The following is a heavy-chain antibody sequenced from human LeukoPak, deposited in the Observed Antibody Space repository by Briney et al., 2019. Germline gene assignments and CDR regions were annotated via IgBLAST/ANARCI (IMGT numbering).Heavy chain of an antibody. D-gene: IGHD2-8*02. J-gene: IGHJ4*02. CDR1: GFRPNTLW. CDR3: AKVDDTGKSVFDY. Sequence: PGGSLRLSCAASGFRPNTLWVHWVRQAPGKGLVWVSRIKPDGRRTDYANSVKGRFTLSRDNAKNPLYLQMNSLRVEDTATYYRAKVDDTGKSVFDYWTQGPLVRVSS. V-gene: IGHV3-74*01. CDR2: IKPDGRRT.